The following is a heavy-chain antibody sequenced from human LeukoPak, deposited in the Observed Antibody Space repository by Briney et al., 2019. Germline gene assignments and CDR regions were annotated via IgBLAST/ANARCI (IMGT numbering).Heavy chain of an antibody. CDR1: GGTFSSYA. J-gene: IGHJ2*01. D-gene: IGHD1-14*01. Sequence: ASVKVSCKASGGTFSSYAISWVRQAPGQGLEWMGGIIPIFGTANYAQKFQGRVTITADKSTSTAYMELSSLRAEDTAVYYCARVSESEWSFDLWGRGTLVTVSS. V-gene: IGHV1-69*06. CDR3: ARVSESEWSFDL. CDR2: IIPIFGTA.